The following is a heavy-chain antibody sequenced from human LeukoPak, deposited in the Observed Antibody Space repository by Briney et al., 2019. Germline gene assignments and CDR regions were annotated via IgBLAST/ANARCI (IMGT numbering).Heavy chain of an antibody. J-gene: IGHJ4*02. CDR1: GFSFSSYA. D-gene: IGHD6-13*01. CDR3: ARVGSSWSLDY. Sequence: GGSLRLSCAASGFSFSSYAMSWVRQAPGKGLEWVATITLTGSRTYFPDSVKGRFTLSRDNSKNTLYLQMNSLRAEDTAVYYCARVGSSWSLDYWGQGTLVTVSS. V-gene: IGHV3-23*01. CDR2: ITLTGSRT.